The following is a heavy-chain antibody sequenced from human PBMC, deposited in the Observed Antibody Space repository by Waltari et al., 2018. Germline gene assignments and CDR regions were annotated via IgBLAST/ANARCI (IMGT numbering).Heavy chain of an antibody. D-gene: IGHD3-16*01. J-gene: IGHJ4*02. CDR2: IYYHGAT. V-gene: IGHV4-59*01. CDR1: GASTGVYY. CDR3: ATDVLAAADVTFFDH. Sequence: VQLQESGPGLVKTSGTLSLTCSVTGASTGVYYWSWLRQSPGTGLEWIGYIYYHGATTYNPSLKCRVTISQDPSKRQFSLTLNTVTAADTAVYYCATDVLAAADVTFFDHWGQGIRVSVSS.